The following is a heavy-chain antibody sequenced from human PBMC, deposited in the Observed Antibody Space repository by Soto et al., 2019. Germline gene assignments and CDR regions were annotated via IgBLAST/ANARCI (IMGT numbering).Heavy chain of an antibody. D-gene: IGHD3-22*01. CDR3: AGEIVGIGGEHDP. J-gene: IGHJ5*02. CDR2: TSGYKGNT. CDR1: GYTFTSYG. Sequence: QVQLVQSGVEVKKPGASVKVSCKASGYTFTSYGISWVRQAPGQGLEWMGWTSGYKGNTNYGQKFQGRDTVTTAASTHTPYVELSDLGSLEVGVYYCAGEIVGIGGEHDPWGQGTLVTGSS. V-gene: IGHV1-18*03.